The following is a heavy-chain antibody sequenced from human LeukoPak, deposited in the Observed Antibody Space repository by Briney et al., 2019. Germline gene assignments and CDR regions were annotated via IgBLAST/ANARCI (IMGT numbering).Heavy chain of an antibody. V-gene: IGHV4-4*07. CDR2: IYTSGST. J-gene: IGHJ5*02. CDR1: GDSISSYY. CDR3: ARELSNWFDP. D-gene: IGHD2/OR15-2a*01. Sequence: SETLSLTCTVSGDSISSYYCSWIRQPAGKGLEWIGHIYTSGSTNYNPSLRSRVTMSVDTSKNQFSLKLSSVTAADTAVYYCARELSNWFDPWGQGTLVTVSS.